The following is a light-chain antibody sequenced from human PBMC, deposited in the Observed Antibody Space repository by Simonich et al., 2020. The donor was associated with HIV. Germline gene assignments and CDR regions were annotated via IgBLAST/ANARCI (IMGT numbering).Light chain of an antibody. CDR1: NSDVGRYNL. V-gene: IGLV2-23*01. J-gene: IGLJ1*01. Sequence: QSALTQPASVSGSPGQSITISCTGTNSDVGRYNLFSWYQQHPGKAPKRMIYEGSKRPSGVSNRFSGSKSGNTASLTIAGLQAEDEADYYCCSYAGSSTYVFGTGTKVTVL. CDR2: EGS. CDR3: CSYAGSSTYV.